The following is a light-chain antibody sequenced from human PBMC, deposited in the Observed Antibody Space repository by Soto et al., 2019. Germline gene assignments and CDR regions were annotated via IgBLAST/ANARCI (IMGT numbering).Light chain of an antibody. CDR2: GAS. CDR3: QQYNNWPQT. J-gene: IGKJ1*01. V-gene: IGKV3-15*01. CDR1: QSVSSN. Sequence: IVMTQSQATMSVSQGERATLSCRASQSVSSNLDWYQQKPGQAPRLLIYGASTRATGIPARFSGSGSGTEFTLTISSLQSEDFAVYYCQQYNNWPQTFGQGTKVDIK.